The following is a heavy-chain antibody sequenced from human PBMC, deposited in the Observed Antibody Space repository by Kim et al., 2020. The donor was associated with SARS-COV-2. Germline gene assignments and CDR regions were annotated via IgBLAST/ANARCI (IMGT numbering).Heavy chain of an antibody. Sequence: GGSLRLSCAASGFTFSSYAMNWVRQAPGKGLEWVSAISGSGGSTYYADSVKGRFTISRDNSKNTLYLQMNSLRAEDTAVYYCAKDHPYYYDSSGDHSNAEDVQHWGQGTLVTVSS. V-gene: IGHV3-23*01. D-gene: IGHD3-22*01. CDR2: ISGSGGST. J-gene: IGHJ1*01. CDR3: AKDHPYYYDSSGDHSNAEDVQH. CDR1: GFTFSSYA.